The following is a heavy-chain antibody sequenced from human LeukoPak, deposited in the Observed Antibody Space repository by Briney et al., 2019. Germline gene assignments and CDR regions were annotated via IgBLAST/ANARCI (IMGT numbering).Heavy chain of an antibody. CDR2: ISSYNSYI. CDR1: GFAFSNCV. J-gene: IGHJ4*02. Sequence: GASLRLCCASSGFAFSNCVMNWGRQAPEKRLEWVSSISSYNSYIYYADSVKGRFTISRDNAKNSLYLQMNSLRAEDTAVYYCARDPTARIAAAGTSDYWGQGALVTVS. CDR3: ARDPTARIAAAGTSDY. V-gene: IGHV3-21*01. D-gene: IGHD6-13*01.